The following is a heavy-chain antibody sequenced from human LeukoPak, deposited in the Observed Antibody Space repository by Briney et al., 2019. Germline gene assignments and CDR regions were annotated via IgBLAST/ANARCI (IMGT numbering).Heavy chain of an antibody. D-gene: IGHD4-17*01. CDR1: GGSISSYY. CDR3: AGGGYGDYVSGLPFDY. CDR2: IYYSGST. V-gene: IGHV4-59*08. Sequence: SETLSLTCTVSGGSISSYYWSWIRQPPGKGLEWIGYIYYSGSTNYNPSLKSRVTISVDTSKNQFSLKLSSVTAADTAVYYCAGGGYGDYVSGLPFDYWGQGTLVTVSS. J-gene: IGHJ4*02.